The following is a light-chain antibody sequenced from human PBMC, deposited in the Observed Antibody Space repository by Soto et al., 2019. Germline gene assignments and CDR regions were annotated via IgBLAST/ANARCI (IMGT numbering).Light chain of an antibody. J-gene: IGKJ2*01. CDR1: HSVSNN. Sequence: EIVLTQSPGTLSLSPGERATLSCRASHSVSNNYLAWYQQKPGQAPRLLIFGASTRATGIPTRFTGSGSGTEFTLTIDSLQSEDFAVYYCQQYYNWPPYTFGQGTKVDIK. V-gene: IGKV3-15*01. CDR3: QQYYNWPPYT. CDR2: GAS.